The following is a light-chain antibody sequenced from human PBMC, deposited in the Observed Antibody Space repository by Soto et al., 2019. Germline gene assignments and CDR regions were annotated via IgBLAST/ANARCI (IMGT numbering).Light chain of an antibody. CDR2: EVS. J-gene: IGLJ1*01. Sequence: QSVLTQPASGSGSPGQSITISCTGTSRDDGGYNYVSWYQQHPGKAPTLMIYEVSTRPSGVSNRFSGSTSGNTASLTISGLQAEDEAAYYCSSYASSSTPYVCGTATKVTVL. V-gene: IGLV2-14*01. CDR3: SSYASSSTPYV. CDR1: SRDDGGYNY.